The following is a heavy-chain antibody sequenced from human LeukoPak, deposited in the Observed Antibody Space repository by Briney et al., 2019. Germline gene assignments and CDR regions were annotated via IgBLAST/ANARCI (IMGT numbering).Heavy chain of an antibody. D-gene: IGHD6-13*01. CDR3: ARDLEAANTYYFDY. CDR2: ISSAGTT. CDR1: GFTVSSSY. J-gene: IGHJ4*02. Sequence: GGSLRLSCAASGFTVSSSYMSWVRQAPGKGLEWVSIISSAGTTYYADSVKGRFTISRGNSKNAVYLQVNSLRDEDTAVYYCARDLEAANTYYFDYWGQGTMVTVSS. V-gene: IGHV3-66*01.